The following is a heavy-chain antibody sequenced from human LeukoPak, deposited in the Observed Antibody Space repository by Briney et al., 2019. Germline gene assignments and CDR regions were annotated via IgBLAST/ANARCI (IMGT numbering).Heavy chain of an antibody. Sequence: ASVKVSCKASGYTFTSYDINWVRQATGQGLEWMGWMNPNSGNTGYAHKFQGRVTMTRNTSISTAYMELSSLRSEDTAVYYCARWGECSGGSCPTGYYYGMDVWGQGTTVTVSS. CDR3: ARWGECSGGSCPTGYYYGMDV. CDR1: GYTFTSYD. CDR2: MNPNSGNT. V-gene: IGHV1-8*01. J-gene: IGHJ6*02. D-gene: IGHD2-15*01.